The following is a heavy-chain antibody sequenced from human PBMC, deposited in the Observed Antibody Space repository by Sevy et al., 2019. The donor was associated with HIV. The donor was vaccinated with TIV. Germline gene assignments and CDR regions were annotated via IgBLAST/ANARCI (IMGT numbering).Heavy chain of an antibody. CDR3: ARVGYYDSSGYYHYGTDV. D-gene: IGHD3-22*01. CDR2: ISYDGSDK. J-gene: IGHJ6*02. V-gene: IGHV3-30-3*01. Sequence: GGSLRLSCAASGFTFRNYAMHWVRQAPGKGLEWLAVISYDGSDKYYADSVKGRFSISRDDAKNTAYLQMNSLRAEDTAEYYCARVGYYDSSGYYHYGTDVWGQGTTVTVSS. CDR1: GFTFRNYA.